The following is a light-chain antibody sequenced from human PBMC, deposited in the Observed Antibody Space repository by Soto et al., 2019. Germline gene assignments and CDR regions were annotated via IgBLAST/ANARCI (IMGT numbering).Light chain of an antibody. J-gene: IGKJ5*01. CDR1: QTILSN. CDR2: GAS. Sequence: EVVMTQSPATLSVSPGERATLSCRASQTILSNLAWYQRKPGQAPRLLLCGASTRATGIPARFSGGGSGTEFTLTISSLQSEEFAVYYCQQYNNWPITVGQGTRLEIK. CDR3: QQYNNWPIT. V-gene: IGKV3-15*01.